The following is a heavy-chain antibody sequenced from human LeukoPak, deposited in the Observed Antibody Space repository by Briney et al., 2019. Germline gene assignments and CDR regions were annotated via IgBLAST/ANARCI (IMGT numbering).Heavy chain of an antibody. CDR1: GFTGFTFSSYG. J-gene: IGHJ4*02. Sequence: GRSLRLSCAASGFTGFTFSSYGMSWVRQAPGKGLEWVSAISGSGGSTYYADSVKGRFTISRDNSKNTLYLQMNSLRAEDTAVYYCAKHYYDSSGYYDYWGQGTLVTVSS. CDR2: ISGSGGST. CDR3: AKHYYDSSGYYDY. V-gene: IGHV3-23*01. D-gene: IGHD3-22*01.